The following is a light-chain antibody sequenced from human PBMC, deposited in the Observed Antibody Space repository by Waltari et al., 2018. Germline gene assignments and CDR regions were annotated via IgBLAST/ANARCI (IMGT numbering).Light chain of an antibody. CDR3: QQYNTFTGS. V-gene: IGKV1-5*01. J-gene: IGKJ1*01. CDR2: ETS. Sequence: DVQMTQSPSTLSASPGDKVTITCRASQSVSKWVAWYQMKPEKAPKLLIYETSTLDGGVPSRFSGSGSETEVTLTISSLQPDDFGSYHCQQYNTFTGSFGQGTKVEV. CDR1: QSVSKW.